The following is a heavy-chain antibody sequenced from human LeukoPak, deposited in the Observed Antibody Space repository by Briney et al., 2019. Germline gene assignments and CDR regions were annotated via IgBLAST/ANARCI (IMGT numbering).Heavy chain of an antibody. D-gene: IGHD3-22*01. CDR3: TRPYYYDSSGSPDY. V-gene: IGHV4-4*07. J-gene: IGHJ4*02. CDR2: IHTSGST. Sequence: SETLSLTCTVSGVSISSYYWSWIRQPAGKGLEWIGRIHTSGSTSYNPSLKSRVTISVDTSKNQFSLKLSSVTAADTAVYYCTRPYYYDSSGSPDYWGQGTLVTVSS. CDR1: GVSISSYY.